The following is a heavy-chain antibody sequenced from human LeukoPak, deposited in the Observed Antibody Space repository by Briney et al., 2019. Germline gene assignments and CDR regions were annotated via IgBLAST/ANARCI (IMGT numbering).Heavy chain of an antibody. CDR3: ARALTRPYGDPTKDAFDI. CDR2: IIPIFGSA. J-gene: IGHJ3*02. CDR1: GGTFSSYA. D-gene: IGHD4-17*01. V-gene: IGHV1-69*05. Sequence: SVKVSCKASGGTFSSYAISWVRQAPGQGLEWMGRIIPIFGSANYAQKFQGRVTITTDESTSTAYMELSSLRSEDTAVYYCARALTRPYGDPTKDAFDIWGQGTMVTVSS.